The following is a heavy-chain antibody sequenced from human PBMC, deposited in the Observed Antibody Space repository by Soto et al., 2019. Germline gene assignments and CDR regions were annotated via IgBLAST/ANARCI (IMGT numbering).Heavy chain of an antibody. CDR2: ISAYNGNT. CDR1: GYTFTSYG. CDR3: ARDHPDYYDSSGYWRHDAFDI. V-gene: IGHV1-18*01. D-gene: IGHD3-22*01. J-gene: IGHJ3*02. Sequence: ASVKVSCKASGYTFTSYGISWVRQAPGQGLEWMGWISAYNGNTNYAQKLQGRVTMTTDTSTSTAYMELRSLRSDDTAVYYCARDHPDYYDSSGYWRHDAFDIWGQGTMVTVSS.